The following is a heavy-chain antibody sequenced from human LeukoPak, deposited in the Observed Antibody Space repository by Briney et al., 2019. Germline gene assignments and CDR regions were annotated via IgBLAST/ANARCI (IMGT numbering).Heavy chain of an antibody. CDR1: GFTFSTYA. V-gene: IGHV3-64D*06. CDR2: ISNNGGST. J-gene: IGHJ4*02. Sequence: AGGYLRLSCSASGFTFSTYAMHWVRQAPGKGLEFVSAISNNGGSTYYADSVKGRFTISRDNSKNTLYLQMSSLRDEDTAIYYCVEYASWAPDYWGQGTLVTISS. CDR3: VEYASWAPDY.